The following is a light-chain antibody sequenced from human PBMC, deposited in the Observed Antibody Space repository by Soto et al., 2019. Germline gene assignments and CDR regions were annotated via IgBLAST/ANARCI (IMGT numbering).Light chain of an antibody. J-gene: IGKJ1*01. CDR2: SAS. CDR1: QNISTN. CDR3: QHVNTLPPKA. V-gene: IGKV3-15*01. Sequence: DIVMTQSPATLSVSPGERATLSCRASQNISTNVAWYQQKPGQAPRLLLLSASSRLSDIPARFSGSGSGTEFTLTISGLQSEDVAVYYCQHVNTLPPKAFGQGTKVEFK.